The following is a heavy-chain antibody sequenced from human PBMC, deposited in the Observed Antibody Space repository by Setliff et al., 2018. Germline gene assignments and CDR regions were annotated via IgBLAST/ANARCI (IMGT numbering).Heavy chain of an antibody. CDR1: GFTFSSHW. CDR3: IDGRNRAWGVY. J-gene: IGHJ4*02. V-gene: IGHV3-74*01. CDR2: INNDGSST. Sequence: GGSLRLSCAAAGFTFSSHWMHWVRQAPGKRLMWVSRINNDGSSTTYEDSVKGRFTISRDNAKNTLYLQMNSLRAEDTAVYYCIDGRNRAWGVYWGQGTLVTVSS. D-gene: IGHD7-27*01.